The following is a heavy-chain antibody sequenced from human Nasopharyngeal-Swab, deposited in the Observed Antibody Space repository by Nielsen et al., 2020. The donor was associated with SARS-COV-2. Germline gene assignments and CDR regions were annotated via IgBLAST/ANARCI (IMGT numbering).Heavy chain of an antibody. V-gene: IGHV1-2*06. Sequence: WVRQAPGQGLEWMGRINPNSGGTNYAQKFQGRVTMTRDTSISTAYMELSRLRSHDTPPLLFSLSPPSPFYFLSVWFQRTTVTVSS. J-gene: IGHJ6*02. CDR3: SLSPPSPFYFLSV. D-gene: IGHD2/OR15-2a*01. CDR2: INPNSGGT.